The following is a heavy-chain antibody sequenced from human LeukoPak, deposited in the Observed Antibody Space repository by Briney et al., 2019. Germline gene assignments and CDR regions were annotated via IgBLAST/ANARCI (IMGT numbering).Heavy chain of an antibody. CDR3: ARGDDYGPYY. Sequence: SETLSLTCAVYGRSFSDYPWNWIRQPPGKGLEWIGEINHSGSTNSNPSLKSRVTISVDTSKNQFSLKLTSVTAADTAVYYCARGDDYGPYYWGQGTLVTVSS. CDR2: INHSGST. J-gene: IGHJ4*02. V-gene: IGHV4-34*01. CDR1: GRSFSDYP. D-gene: IGHD4-17*01.